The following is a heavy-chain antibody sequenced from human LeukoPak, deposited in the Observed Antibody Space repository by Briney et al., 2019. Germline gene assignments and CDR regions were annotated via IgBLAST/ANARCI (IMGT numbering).Heavy chain of an antibody. J-gene: IGHJ5*02. V-gene: IGHV3-23*01. CDR2: ISGSGVNT. D-gene: IGHD6-13*01. Sequence: GGSLRLSCAASGFTFSRYAMSWVRQAPGKGLEWVSVISGSGVNTDYADSVKGRFTISRDNSKNTLYLQMNSLRAEDTALYYCAKGRGPAAGTRESWGQGTLVTVSS. CDR3: AKGRGPAAGTRES. CDR1: GFTFSRYA.